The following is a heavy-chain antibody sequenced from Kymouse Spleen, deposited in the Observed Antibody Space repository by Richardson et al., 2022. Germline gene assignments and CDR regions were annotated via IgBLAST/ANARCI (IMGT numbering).Heavy chain of an antibody. V-gene: IGHV3-30*18. J-gene: IGHJ6*02. CDR2: ISYDGSNK. D-gene: IGHD6-13*01. CDR3: AKEGAIAAAGHYYGMDV. CDR1: GFTFSSYG. Sequence: QVQLVESGGGVVQPGRSLRLSCAASGFTFSSYGMHWVRQAPGKGLEWVAVISYDGSNKYYADSVKGRFTISRDNSKNTLYLQMNSLRAEDTAVYYCAKEGAIAAAGHYYGMDVWGQGTTVTVSS.